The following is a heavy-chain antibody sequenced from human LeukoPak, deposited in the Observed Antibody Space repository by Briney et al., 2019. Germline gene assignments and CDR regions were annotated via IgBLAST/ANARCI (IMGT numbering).Heavy chain of an antibody. CDR2: IYHSGST. CDR3: ARVPSLYYYYYYMDV. Sequence: SETLSLTCTVSGYSISSGYYWGWIRQPPGKGLEWIGSIYHSGSTYYNPSLKSRVTISVDTSKNQFSLKLSSVTAADTAVYYCARVPSLYYYYYYMDVWGKGTTVTVSS. V-gene: IGHV4-38-2*02. CDR1: GYSISSGYY. J-gene: IGHJ6*03. D-gene: IGHD2-2*01.